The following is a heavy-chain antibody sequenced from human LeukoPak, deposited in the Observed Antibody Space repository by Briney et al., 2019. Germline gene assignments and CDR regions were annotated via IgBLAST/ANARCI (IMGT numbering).Heavy chain of an antibody. Sequence: SETLSLTCTVSGGSISSYYWSWIRQPPGKGLEWIGYIYYSGSTNYNPSLKSRVTISLDTSKNQSSLKLSSVTAADTAVYYCASGNWNYYYFDYWGQGTLVTVSS. CDR1: GGSISSYY. V-gene: IGHV4-59*01. J-gene: IGHJ4*02. D-gene: IGHD1-7*01. CDR3: ASGNWNYYYFDY. CDR2: IYYSGST.